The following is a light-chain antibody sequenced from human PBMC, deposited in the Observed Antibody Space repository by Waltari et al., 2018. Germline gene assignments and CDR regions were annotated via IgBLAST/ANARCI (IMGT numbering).Light chain of an antibody. J-gene: IGKJ4*01. Sequence: DIVMTQSPDSLAVSLGERATINCKSSQTIFYGSNNKNFLAWYQQKPRQPPRLLLYWASTRASGVPDRFSGSGSGTDFTLTISSLQAEDVAVYYCQQYYDTPLSFGGGTQVEIK. V-gene: IGKV4-1*01. CDR2: WAS. CDR1: QTIFYGSNNKNF. CDR3: QQYYDTPLS.